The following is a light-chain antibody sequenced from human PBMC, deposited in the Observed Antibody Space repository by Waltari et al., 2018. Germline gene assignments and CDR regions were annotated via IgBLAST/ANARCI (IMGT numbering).Light chain of an antibody. V-gene: IGLV1-40*01. CDR3: QSFDSNVRGGVV. J-gene: IGLJ3*02. CDR2: GNN. Sequence: QSILTQPTSVSGAPGQRVTISCTGSSSNIGAGHDVHWYQAFPGTAPKLLTYGNNNRPSGVPDRFPGSKSGSSASLAINGLQAEDEADYYCQSFDSNVRGGVVFGGGTKVTVL. CDR1: SSNIGAGHD.